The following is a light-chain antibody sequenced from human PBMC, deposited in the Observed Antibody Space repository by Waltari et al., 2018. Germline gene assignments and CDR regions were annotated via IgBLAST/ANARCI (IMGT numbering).Light chain of an antibody. J-gene: IGKJ5*01. CDR3: HHYYIPPLT. V-gene: IGKV4-1*01. CDR2: WAS. Sequence: DIVMTQSPDSLAVSLGERATINCKSSQSLFSSSNSKTYIAWYQQKPVQPPKLLIYWASIRASGVPDRFSGSGSGTDFTLTISSLQAEDVAVYYCHHYYIPPLTFGQGTRLEI. CDR1: QSLFSSSNSKTY.